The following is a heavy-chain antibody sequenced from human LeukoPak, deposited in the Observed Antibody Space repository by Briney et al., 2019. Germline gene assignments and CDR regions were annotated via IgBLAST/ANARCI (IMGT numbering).Heavy chain of an antibody. CDR1: GGSISSYY. J-gene: IGHJ4*02. Sequence: SETLSLTCTVSGGSISSYYWSWIRQPPGKGLEWIGYIYYSGSTNYNPSLKSRVTISVDTSKNQFSLKLSSVTTADTAVYYCARLSSASSGMVYWGQGTLVTVSS. CDR2: IYYSGST. D-gene: IGHD3-22*01. CDR3: ARLSSASSGMVY. V-gene: IGHV4-59*01.